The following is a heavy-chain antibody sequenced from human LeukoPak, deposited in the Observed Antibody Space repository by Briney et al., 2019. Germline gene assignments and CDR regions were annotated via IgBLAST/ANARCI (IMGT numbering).Heavy chain of an antibody. CDR1: NGFDSYY. J-gene: IGHJ4*02. CDR2: IYYSGST. Sequence: PSETLSLTCAVYNGFDSYYMTIVRQPPGKGLEWIGYIYYSGSTNYNPSLKSRVTISVDTSKNQFSLKLSSVTAADTAVYYCARVTGYMIEDYFDYWGQGTLVTVSS. CDR3: ARVTGYMIEDYFDY. V-gene: IGHV4-59*02. D-gene: IGHD3-22*01.